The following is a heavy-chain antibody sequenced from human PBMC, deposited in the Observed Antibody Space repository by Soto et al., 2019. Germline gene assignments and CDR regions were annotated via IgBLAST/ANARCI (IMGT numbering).Heavy chain of an antibody. J-gene: IGHJ6*02. CDR3: ARRGYCRGSNGSYYFYSDGMDV. D-gene: IGHD2-15*01. CDR1: GFSFSSYS. Sequence: EVQLVESGGRLVQPGQSLRLSCAASGFSFSSYSMNWVRQAPGKVLEWISFISGRGTTMYYADYVKGRFSISRDNAKTSLYLQMASLRDEDTAVYYCARRGYCRGSNGSYYFYSDGMDVWGQGTTVTVSS. V-gene: IGHV3-48*02. CDR2: ISGRGTTM.